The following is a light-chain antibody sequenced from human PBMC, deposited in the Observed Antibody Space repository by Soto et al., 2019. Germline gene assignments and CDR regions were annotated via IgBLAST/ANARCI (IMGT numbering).Light chain of an antibody. CDR1: QSISSY. V-gene: IGKV1-39*01. CDR3: QQSYNART. Sequence: DIQMTQSPSSLSASVGDRVTITCRARQSISSYLNWYQQKPGKAPKLLIYAASSLQSGVPSRFSGSGSGTDFTLTISSLQPEDSAIYYCQQSYNARTFGQGTKV. CDR2: AAS. J-gene: IGKJ1*01.